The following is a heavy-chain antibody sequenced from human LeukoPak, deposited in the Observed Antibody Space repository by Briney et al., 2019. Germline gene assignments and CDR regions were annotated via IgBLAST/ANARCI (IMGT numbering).Heavy chain of an antibody. V-gene: IGHV4-39*01. J-gene: IGHJ4*02. CDR3: AGHIAVSGPFDY. D-gene: IGHD6-13*01. CDR1: GASISSSRYY. Sequence: SETLSLTRTVSGASISSSRYYWDWIRQPPGKGLEWIGTLYYSESTYYNPSLKSRVTISVDTSKNQFSLRLSSVTAADTAVYFCAGHIAVSGPFDYWGQGTLVTVSS. CDR2: LYYSEST.